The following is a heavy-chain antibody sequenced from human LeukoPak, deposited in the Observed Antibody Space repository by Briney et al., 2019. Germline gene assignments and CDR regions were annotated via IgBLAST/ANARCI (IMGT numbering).Heavy chain of an antibody. J-gene: IGHJ4*02. CDR2: ISSTLYST. Sequence: GGSLRLSCAASGFTFSRYNMVWVRQAPGKGLEWISYISSTLYSTLYTDSVKGRFTISRDNAKNSLFLQMNGLRAEDTAVYYCARSRLTSFDYWGQGTLVAVSS. CDR3: ARSRLTSFDY. CDR1: GFTFSRYN. V-gene: IGHV3-48*01.